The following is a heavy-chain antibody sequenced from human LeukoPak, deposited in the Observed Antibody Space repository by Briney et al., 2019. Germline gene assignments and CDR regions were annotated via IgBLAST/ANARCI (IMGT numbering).Heavy chain of an antibody. J-gene: IGHJ4*02. CDR1: GFTFSTYN. D-gene: IGHD5-18*01. V-gene: IGHV3-48*04. CDR3: ARDGYSFGHDFDY. CDR2: ITRSSTTI. Sequence: GGSLRLSCAASGFTFSTYNMNWVRQAPGKGLEWISFITRSSTTIYYADSVKGRFTVSRDNAKNSLYLQMNSLRAEDTAVYYCARDGYSFGHDFDYWGQGTLVTVSS.